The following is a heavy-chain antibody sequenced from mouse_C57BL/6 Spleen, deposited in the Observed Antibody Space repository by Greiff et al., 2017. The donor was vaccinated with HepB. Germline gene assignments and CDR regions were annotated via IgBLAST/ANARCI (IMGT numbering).Heavy chain of an antibody. CDR3: ARGPYYYYGSLYYFDC. CDR1: GYTFTSYW. Sequence: QVQLQQPGAELVKPGASVKMSCKASGYTFTSYWITWVKQRPGQGLEWIGDIYPGSGSTNYNEKFKSKATLTVDTSSSTAYMQLSSLTSEDSAVYYCARGPYYYYGSLYYFDCWGQGTTLTVSS. D-gene: IGHD1-1*01. V-gene: IGHV1-55*01. J-gene: IGHJ2*01. CDR2: IYPGSGST.